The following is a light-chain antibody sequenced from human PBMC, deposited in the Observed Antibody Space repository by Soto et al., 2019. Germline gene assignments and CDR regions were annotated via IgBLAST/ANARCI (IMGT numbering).Light chain of an antibody. CDR3: QQHDDYSHAT. CDR1: QDIGNF. CDR2: DAS. J-gene: IGKJ2*01. Sequence: DVQMTQSPFTLSASVGDRVTISCRTSQDIGNFLAWYQHKPGKAPKLLIYDASTLQTGVPSRFRASGFGTEFTLTISGLQPDDIATYYCQQHDDYSHATFGQGTKVEIK. V-gene: IGKV1-5*01.